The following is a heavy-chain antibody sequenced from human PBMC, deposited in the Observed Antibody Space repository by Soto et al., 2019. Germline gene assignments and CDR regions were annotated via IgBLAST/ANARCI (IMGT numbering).Heavy chain of an antibody. CDR3: ARGTITGTTGGGYYYGMDV. D-gene: IGHD1-7*01. V-gene: IGHV1-69*01. Sequence: QVQLVQSGAEVKKPGSSVKVSCKASGGTFSSYAISWVRQAPGQGLEWMGGIIPIFGTANYAQKFQGRVTITADESTSTAYMELSSLRYEDTAVYYCARGTITGTTGGGYYYGMDVWGQGTTVTVSS. J-gene: IGHJ6*02. CDR1: GGTFSSYA. CDR2: IIPIFGTA.